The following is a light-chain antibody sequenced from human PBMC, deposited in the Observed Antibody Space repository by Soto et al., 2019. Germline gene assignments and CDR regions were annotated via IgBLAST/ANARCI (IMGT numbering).Light chain of an antibody. CDR1: QSVSSSY. Sequence: EIVLTQSPGTLSLSPGERATLSCRASQSVSSSYLAWYQQKPGQAHRLLIYGASSRATGIPDRFSGSGSGTDFTLTSSSLEPEDFAVYYCQQYGSSLYTFGQGTKLEIK. V-gene: IGKV3-20*01. CDR2: GAS. CDR3: QQYGSSLYT. J-gene: IGKJ2*01.